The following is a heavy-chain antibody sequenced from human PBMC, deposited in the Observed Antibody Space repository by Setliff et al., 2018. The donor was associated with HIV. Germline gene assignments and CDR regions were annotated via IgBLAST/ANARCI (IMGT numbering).Heavy chain of an antibody. CDR1: GYTLTEVS. CDR2: ISPYNGDT. J-gene: IGHJ1*01. CDR3: VRGVTRDISGYYRDEYFQH. V-gene: IGHV1-18*01. D-gene: IGHD3-22*01. Sequence: ASVKVSCKVSGYTLTEVSMHWVRQAPKKGLEWMGWISPYNGDTRFAQSLQGRVTLTTDTSTNTAYMEMRTLRSDDTAVYYCVRGVTRDISGYYRDEYFQHWGQGTLVTVSS.